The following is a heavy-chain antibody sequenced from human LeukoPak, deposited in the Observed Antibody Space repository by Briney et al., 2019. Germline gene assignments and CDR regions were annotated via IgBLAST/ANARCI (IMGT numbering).Heavy chain of an antibody. CDR2: ISGSGGST. D-gene: IGHD1-26*01. V-gene: IGHV3-23*01. CDR1: GFTFSSYA. Sequence: PGGSLRLSCAASGFTFSSYAMSWVRQAPGKGLEWVSAISGSGGSTYYADSVKGQFTISRDNSKNTLYLQMNSLRAEDTAVYYCAGRLRGSYFDSAFDIWGQGTMVTVSS. CDR3: AGRLRGSYFDSAFDI. J-gene: IGHJ3*02.